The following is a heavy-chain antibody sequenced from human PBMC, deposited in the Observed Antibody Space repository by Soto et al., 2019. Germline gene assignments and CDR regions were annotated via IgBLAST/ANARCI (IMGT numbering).Heavy chain of an antibody. J-gene: IGHJ5*02. D-gene: IGHD3-22*01. CDR1: GVSFSTSGGG. CDR3: AHKIDLNNWFDP. CDR2: IYWDDDE. V-gene: IGHV2-5*02. Sequence: QITLNQSGPTLVKPTQPLTLTYTFSGVSFSTSGGGVGWIRQPPGKALEWLALIYWDDDERYRPSLKSKLTITKDTAKHQVVLKITNMDPVDRATYYCAHKIDLNNWFDPWGKGILVTVSS.